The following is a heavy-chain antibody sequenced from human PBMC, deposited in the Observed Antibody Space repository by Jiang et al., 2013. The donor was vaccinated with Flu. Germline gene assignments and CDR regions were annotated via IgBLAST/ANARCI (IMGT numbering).Heavy chain of an antibody. Sequence: PSETLSLTCAVSGGSLSGSLSGYYWNWIRQSPVEGLEWLGEISHSGRVYYNPSLMSRVTLSIDTSQNRFSLKINSVTVADTAVYFCARGGIAMDVWGQGTTVAVSS. CDR3: ARGGIAMDV. CDR1: GGSLSGSLSGYY. J-gene: IGHJ6*02. CDR2: ISHSGRV. V-gene: IGHV4-34*01. D-gene: IGHD2-15*01.